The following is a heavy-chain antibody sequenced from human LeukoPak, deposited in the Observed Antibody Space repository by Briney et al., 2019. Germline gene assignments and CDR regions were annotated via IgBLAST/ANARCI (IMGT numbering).Heavy chain of an antibody. D-gene: IGHD3-22*01. Sequence: SETLSLTCTVSGGSISSYYWNWIRQPPGKGLEWIGYMYSSGSTNYNPSLKSRATISVDTSKNQISLKLSSVTAADTAVYYCARGVVYYYDTGGYYFDQWGQGALATVSS. CDR1: GGSISSYY. J-gene: IGHJ4*02. CDR3: ARGVVYYYDTGGYYFDQ. CDR2: MYSSGST. V-gene: IGHV4-59*08.